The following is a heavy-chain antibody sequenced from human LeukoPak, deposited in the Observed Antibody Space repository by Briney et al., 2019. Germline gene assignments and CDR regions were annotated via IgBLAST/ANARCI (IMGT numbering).Heavy chain of an antibody. J-gene: IGHJ4*02. CDR2: IFYSGST. Sequence: KPSETLSLTRTVSGGSVSSGSYYWSWIRQPPGKGLEWIGYIFYSGSTNYNPSLKSRVTISVDTSKNQFSLKLSSVTAADTAVYYCARDRGYAYFIDYWGQGTLVTVSS. CDR1: GGSVSSGSYY. V-gene: IGHV4-61*01. CDR3: ARDRGYAYFIDY. D-gene: IGHD3-16*01.